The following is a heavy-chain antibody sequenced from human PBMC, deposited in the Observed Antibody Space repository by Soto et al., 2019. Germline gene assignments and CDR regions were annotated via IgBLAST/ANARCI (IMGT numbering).Heavy chain of an antibody. CDR2: IYYSGST. D-gene: IGHD5-18*01. V-gene: IGHV4-31*11. CDR3: ARRAGNRRGYPIDS. CDR1: GGSIRSDGSY. J-gene: IGHJ4*02. Sequence: SETLSLTCAVSGGSIRSDGSYWTWIRQLPGGGLEWIGYIYYSGSTSYNPSLESRASISVDSSENQFSLRLTSVTAADTAVYYCARRAGNRRGYPIDSWGQGSLVTVSS.